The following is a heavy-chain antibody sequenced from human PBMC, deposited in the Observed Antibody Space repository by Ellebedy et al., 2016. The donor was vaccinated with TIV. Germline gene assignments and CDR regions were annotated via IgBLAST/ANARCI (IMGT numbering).Heavy chain of an antibody. D-gene: IGHD5-12*01. V-gene: IGHV4-31*03. Sequence: SETLSLTXTVSGGSISSSSYYWGWIRQPPGKGLEWIGYIYYSGSTYYNPSLKSRVTISVDTSKNQFSLKLSSVTAADTAVYYCARGVPATAKPSDAFDIWGQGTMVTVSS. J-gene: IGHJ3*02. CDR2: IYYSGST. CDR3: ARGVPATAKPSDAFDI. CDR1: GGSISSSSYY.